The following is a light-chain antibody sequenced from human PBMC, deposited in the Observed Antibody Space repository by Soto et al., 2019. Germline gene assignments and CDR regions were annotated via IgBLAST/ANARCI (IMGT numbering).Light chain of an antibody. Sequence: IILTQSPDTLSLSPGERATLSCRASQTVSSNYLAWCQQRPGQAPRLLIYGASTRAAGIPDRFSGSGSGTDFTLTITRPEPEDSAVYFCQQYTGPPTTFGQGTRLEIK. J-gene: IGKJ5*01. CDR3: QQYTGPPTT. CDR2: GAS. V-gene: IGKV3-20*01. CDR1: QTVSSNY.